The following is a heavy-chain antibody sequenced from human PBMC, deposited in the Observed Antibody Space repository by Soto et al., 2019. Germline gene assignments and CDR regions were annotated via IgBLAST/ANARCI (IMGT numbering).Heavy chain of an antibody. CDR1: GGTFSSYA. V-gene: IGHV1-69*13. Sequence: ASVKVSCKASGGTFSSYAISWVRQAPGQGLEWMGGIIPIFGTANYAQKFQGRVTITADESTSTAYMELSSLRSEDTAVYYCARGYIPTVTNYYYYGMDVWGQGTTVTVSS. CDR3: ARGYIPTVTNYYYYGMDV. D-gene: IGHD4-4*01. CDR2: IIPIFGTA. J-gene: IGHJ6*02.